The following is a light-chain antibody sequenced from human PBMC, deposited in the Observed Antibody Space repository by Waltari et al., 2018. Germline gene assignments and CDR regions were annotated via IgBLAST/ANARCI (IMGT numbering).Light chain of an antibody. CDR2: VAS. V-gene: IGKV1-39*01. J-gene: IGKJ4*01. Sequence: DIQMTQSPSSLSASVGDRVTITCRASQSISSYLNWYQQKPGKAPKLRIFVASSLQSGVPSMFSGSGSGTAFTLTISSLQPEDFATYYCQQSFSSLLTFGGGTKVEIK. CDR3: QQSFSSLLT. CDR1: QSISSY.